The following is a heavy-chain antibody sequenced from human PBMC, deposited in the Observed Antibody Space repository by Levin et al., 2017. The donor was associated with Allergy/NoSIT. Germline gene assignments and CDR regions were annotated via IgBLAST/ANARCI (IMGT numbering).Heavy chain of an antibody. V-gene: IGHV3-23*01. CDR3: AKLRYFDWLPEFDY. D-gene: IGHD3-9*01. CDR1: GFTFSSYA. CDR2: ISGSGGST. Sequence: GGSLRLSCAASGFTFSSYAMSWVRQAPGKGLEWVSAISGSGGSTYYADSVKGRFTISRDNSKNTLYLQMNSLRAADTAVYYCAKLRYFDWLPEFDYWGQGTLVTVSS. J-gene: IGHJ4*02.